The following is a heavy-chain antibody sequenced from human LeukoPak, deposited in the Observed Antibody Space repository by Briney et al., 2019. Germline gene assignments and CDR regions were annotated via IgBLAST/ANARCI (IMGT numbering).Heavy chain of an antibody. Sequence: SETLSLTCTVSGGSISSYYWSWIRQPPGKGLEWIGYIYYSGSTNYNPSLKSRVTISVDTSKNQFSLKLSSVTAADTAVYYCARSVRYFKLPYGMDVWGQGTTVTVSS. CDR3: ARSVRYFKLPYGMDV. CDR2: IYYSGST. CDR1: GGSISSYY. J-gene: IGHJ6*02. D-gene: IGHD3-9*01. V-gene: IGHV4-59*01.